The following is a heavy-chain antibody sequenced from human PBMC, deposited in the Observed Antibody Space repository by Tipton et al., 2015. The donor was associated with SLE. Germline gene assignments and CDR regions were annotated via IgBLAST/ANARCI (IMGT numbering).Heavy chain of an antibody. J-gene: IGHJ4*02. CDR3: AKDGMLEFSGSHHLDY. CDR2: IRYAGSEK. Sequence: GSLRLSCAASGFTFSSYGMYWVRQAPGKGLEWVAFIRYAGSEKYYAESVKGRFTISRANSRNMLHLKMNSLRAEDTAVYYCAKDGMLEFSGSHHLDYWGQGTLVTVPS. CDR1: GFTFSSYG. V-gene: IGHV3-30*02. D-gene: IGHD1-26*01.